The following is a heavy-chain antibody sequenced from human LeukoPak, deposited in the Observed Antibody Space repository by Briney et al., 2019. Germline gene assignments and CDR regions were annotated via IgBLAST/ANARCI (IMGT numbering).Heavy chain of an antibody. J-gene: IGHJ2*01. Sequence: SETLSLTCTVSGGSISSYYWSWIRQPAGKGLEWIGRIYTSGSTNYNPSLKSRVTMSVDTSKNQFSLKLSSVTAADTAAYYCAKGPFTMIVHMGYWYFDLWGRGTLVTVSS. CDR2: IYTSGST. V-gene: IGHV4-4*07. CDR1: GGSISSYY. CDR3: AKGPFTMIVHMGYWYFDL. D-gene: IGHD3-22*01.